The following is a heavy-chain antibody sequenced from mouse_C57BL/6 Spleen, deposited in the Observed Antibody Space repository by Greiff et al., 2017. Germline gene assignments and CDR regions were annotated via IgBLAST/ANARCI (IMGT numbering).Heavy chain of an antibody. V-gene: IGHV1-72*01. CDR2: IDPNSGGT. Sequence: QVQLKQPGAELVKPGASVKLSCKASGYTFTSYWMHWVKQRPGRGLEWIGRIDPNSGGTKYNEKFKSQATLTVDKPSSTAYMQRSSLTSEDSAVYYCARGGYYGNPDYWGQGTTLTVSS. CDR1: GYTFTSYW. CDR3: ARGGYYGNPDY. D-gene: IGHD2-1*01. J-gene: IGHJ2*01.